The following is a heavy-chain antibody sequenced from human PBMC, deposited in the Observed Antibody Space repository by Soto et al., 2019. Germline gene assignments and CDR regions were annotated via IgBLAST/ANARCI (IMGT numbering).Heavy chain of an antibody. CDR1: GFTFSTYA. D-gene: IGHD4-17*01. CDR3: ARSRDLRSYYYYGMDV. V-gene: IGHV3-30-3*01. J-gene: IGHJ6*02. CDR2: ISYDGSNK. Sequence: GGSLRLSCAASGFTFSTYAMHWGRQAPGKGLEWVAVISYDGSNKYYADSVKGRFTISRDNSKNTLYLQMNSLRAEDTAVYYCARSRDLRSYYYYGMDVWGQGTTVTVSS.